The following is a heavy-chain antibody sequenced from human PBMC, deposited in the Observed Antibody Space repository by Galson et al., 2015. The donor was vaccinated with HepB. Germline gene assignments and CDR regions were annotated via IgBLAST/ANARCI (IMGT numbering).Heavy chain of an antibody. CDR1: GFTFSYYA. CDR2: ITPSGDNT. D-gene: IGHD6-19*01. Sequence: SLRLSCAASGFTFSYYAMSWVRQAPGKGLEWVSAITPSGDNTYSADSMKGRFTISRDNSRNTLFLQMNNLRADDTAIYFCAKVFPEKTDGWYRQALYYFDSWGQGTRVTASS. V-gene: IGHV3-23*01. CDR3: AKVFPEKTDGWYRQALYYFDS. J-gene: IGHJ4*02.